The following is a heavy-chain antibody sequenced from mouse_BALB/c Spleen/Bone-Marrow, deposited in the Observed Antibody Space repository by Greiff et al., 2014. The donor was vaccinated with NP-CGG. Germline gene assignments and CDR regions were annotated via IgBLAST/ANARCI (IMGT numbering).Heavy chain of an antibody. CDR2: ILPGSVTT. Sequence: LVESGAELMKPGASVKISRKATGYTFSSYWIEWIKQRPGHGLEWIGEILPGSVTTNYNGRFKGKATFTADTSSNTAYMQLSSLTSEDSAVYYCARDHFDHWGPGTTLTVSS. CDR3: ARDHFDH. V-gene: IGHV1-9*01. J-gene: IGHJ2*01. CDR1: GYTFSSYW.